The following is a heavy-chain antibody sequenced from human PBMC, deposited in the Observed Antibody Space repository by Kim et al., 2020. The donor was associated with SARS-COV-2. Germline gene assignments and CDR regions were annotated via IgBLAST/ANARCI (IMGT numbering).Heavy chain of an antibody. CDR3: ARPVVVLSATNGFDI. V-gene: IGHV3-7*01. CDR2: INQAGSEQ. Sequence: GGSLRLSCAASEFTFSSYWMNWVCQAPGKGLEWVANINQAGSEQYYVDSVKGRFTISRDNAKNLLYLQMNSLRAEDTAVYYCARPVVVLSATNGFDIWGQGTMGTVSP. CDR1: EFTFSSYW. D-gene: IGHD2-15*01. J-gene: IGHJ3*02.